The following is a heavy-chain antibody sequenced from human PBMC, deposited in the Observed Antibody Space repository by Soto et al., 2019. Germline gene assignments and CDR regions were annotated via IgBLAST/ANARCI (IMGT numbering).Heavy chain of an antibody. CDR2: IHPNSGVT. D-gene: IGHD5-12*01. V-gene: IGHV1-2*02. Sequence: ASVKVSCKASGYTFTDYYMHWVRQSPGQGLEWMGWIHPNSGVTKFPQKFQGRVIMTRDTSISTVYMELSRLTSDDTAVYYCARAGLKTLELATTYWGQGTLVTVSS. CDR1: GYTFTDYY. J-gene: IGHJ4*02. CDR3: ARAGLKTLELATTY.